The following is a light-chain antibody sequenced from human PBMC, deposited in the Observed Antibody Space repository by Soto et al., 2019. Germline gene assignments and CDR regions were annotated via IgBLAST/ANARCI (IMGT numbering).Light chain of an antibody. CDR2: KAS. Sequence: DIQMTQSPSTLSASVGDRVTITCRASQSISSWLTWYQQKAGQAPKLLIYKASIVESGVPSRFSGSGSGTEFTLTISNLQPDDSATYYCQQYSYFATFGQGTRVAVK. CDR3: QQYSYFAT. CDR1: QSISSW. J-gene: IGKJ1*01. V-gene: IGKV1-5*03.